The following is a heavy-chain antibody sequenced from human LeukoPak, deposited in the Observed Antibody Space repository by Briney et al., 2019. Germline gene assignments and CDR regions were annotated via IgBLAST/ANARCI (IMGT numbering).Heavy chain of an antibody. J-gene: IGHJ5*02. CDR1: GGSISSYY. Sequence: SETLSLTCTVSGGSISSYYWSWIRQPPGKGLEWIGYIYYSGSTNYNPSLKSRVTISVDTSKNQFSLKLSSVTAADTAVYYCARALIPLNWFDPWGQGTLVTVSP. CDR3: ARALIPLNWFDP. CDR2: IYYSGST. D-gene: IGHD2-2*02. V-gene: IGHV4-59*01.